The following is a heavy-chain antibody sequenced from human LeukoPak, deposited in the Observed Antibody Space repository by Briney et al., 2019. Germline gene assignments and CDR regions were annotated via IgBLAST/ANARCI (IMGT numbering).Heavy chain of an antibody. D-gene: IGHD3-10*01. CDR1: GGSISSSSYY. J-gene: IGHJ4*02. CDR3: ARDRSYGSGSYRIDY. CDR2: IHHSGIT. V-gene: IGHV4-39*07. Sequence: SETLSLTCTVSGGSISSSSYYWVWIREPPGKGLEWIGNIHHSGITNYNPSLKSRVSISIDTSKNQFSLKLSSVTAADTAVYYCARDRSYGSGSYRIDYWGQGTLVTVSS.